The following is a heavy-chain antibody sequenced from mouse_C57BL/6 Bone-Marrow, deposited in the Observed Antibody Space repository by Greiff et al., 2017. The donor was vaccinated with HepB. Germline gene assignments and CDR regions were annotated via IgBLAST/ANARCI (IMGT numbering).Heavy chain of an antibody. Sequence: VQLQQSGAELARPGASVKLSCKASGYTFTSYGISWVKQSTGQGLEWIGEIYPRSGNTYYNEKFKGKATLTADKSSSTAYMELRSLTSEDSAVYFWARGGNCMAYGGSYGAMDYWGQGTSVTVSS. D-gene: IGHD1-1*01. CDR2: IYPRSGNT. J-gene: IGHJ4*01. CDR1: GYTFTSYG. CDR3: ARGGNCMAYGGSYGAMDY. V-gene: IGHV1-81*01.